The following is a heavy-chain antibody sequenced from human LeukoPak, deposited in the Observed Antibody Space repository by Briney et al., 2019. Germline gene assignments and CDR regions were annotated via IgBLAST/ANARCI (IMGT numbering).Heavy chain of an antibody. J-gene: IGHJ4*02. CDR2: MNPNSGNT. CDR3: ARLLYDSSGYYQYYFDY. CDR1: GYTFTSYD. Sequence: ASVKVSCKASGYTFTSYDINWVRQATGQGLEWMGWMNPNSGNTGYAQKFQGRVTMTRTTSISTAYMELSSLRSEDTAVYYCARLLYDSSGYYQYYFDYWGQGTLVTVSS. D-gene: IGHD3-22*01. V-gene: IGHV1-8*01.